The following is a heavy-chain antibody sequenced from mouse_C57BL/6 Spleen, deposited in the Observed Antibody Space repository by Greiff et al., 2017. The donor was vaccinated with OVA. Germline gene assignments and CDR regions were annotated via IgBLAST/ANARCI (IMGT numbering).Heavy chain of an antibody. CDR1: GYTFTSYG. Sequence: QVQLKQSGAELARPGASVKLSCKASGYTFTSYGISWVKQRTGQGLEWIGEIYPRSGNTYYNEKFKGKATLTADKSSSTAYMELRSLTSEDSAVYFCARIDYGGGYAMDYWGQGTSVTVSS. V-gene: IGHV1-81*01. CDR2: IYPRSGNT. CDR3: ARIDYGGGYAMDY. J-gene: IGHJ4*01. D-gene: IGHD2-4*01.